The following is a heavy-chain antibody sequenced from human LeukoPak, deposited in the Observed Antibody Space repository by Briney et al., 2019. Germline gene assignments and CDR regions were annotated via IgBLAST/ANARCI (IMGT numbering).Heavy chain of an antibody. CDR1: GYTFTSYL. Sequence: ASVNVSCMASGYTFTSYLMHGVRQAPGQGLEWMGIINPSGGSTKYAQRLQGRVTMTRDTPTSTLYMELSSQRSKGTAVYFLARDGPSEGSGDMGTSWGQGTLVTVCS. J-gene: IGHJ5*02. V-gene: IGHV1-46*01. CDR3: ARDGPSEGSGDMGTS. D-gene: IGHD3-10*01. CDR2: INPSGGST.